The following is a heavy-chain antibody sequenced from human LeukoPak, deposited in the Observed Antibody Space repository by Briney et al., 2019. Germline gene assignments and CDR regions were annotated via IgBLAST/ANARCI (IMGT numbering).Heavy chain of an antibody. V-gene: IGHV1-46*01. CDR1: GYTFTSYY. J-gene: IGHJ6*02. D-gene: IGHD3-22*01. Sequence: ASVKVSCKASGYTFTSYYMHWVRQAPGQGLEWMGIINPSGGSTSYAQKFQGRVTMTRDTSTSTVYMELSSLRSEDTAVYYCARGHYDSRGYYGVYYYYGMDVWGQGTTVTVSS. CDR2: INPSGGST. CDR3: ARGHYDSRGYYGVYYYYGMDV.